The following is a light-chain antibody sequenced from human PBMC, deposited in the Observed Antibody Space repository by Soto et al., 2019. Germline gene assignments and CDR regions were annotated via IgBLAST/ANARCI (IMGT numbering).Light chain of an antibody. J-gene: IGKJ1*01. CDR3: QQYGSSPQT. Sequence: EIGLNQSPGTLSLSQGDRATLSCRASQSVSTYLAWYQQKPGQAPRLLIYGASSRATGIPDRFSGSGSGTDFTLTISRLEPEDFAVYYCQQYGSSPQTFGQGSKVDIK. CDR1: QSVSTY. CDR2: GAS. V-gene: IGKV3-20*01.